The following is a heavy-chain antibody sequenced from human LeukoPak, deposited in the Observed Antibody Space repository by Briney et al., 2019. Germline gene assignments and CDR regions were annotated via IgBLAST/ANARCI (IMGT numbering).Heavy chain of an antibody. V-gene: IGHV3-73*01. J-gene: IGHJ3*02. Sequence: PGGSLRLSCGASGFSFSAPSMHWVRQAPGKGLEWVGRIRSKANGYATHFAASVDGRFTVSRDDSKNTIYLHMNSLKTEDTGVYYCASGGGVLAAFDIWGQGTMVLVSS. D-gene: IGHD2-8*01. CDR3: ASGGGVLAAFDI. CDR1: GFSFSAPS. CDR2: IRSKANGYAT.